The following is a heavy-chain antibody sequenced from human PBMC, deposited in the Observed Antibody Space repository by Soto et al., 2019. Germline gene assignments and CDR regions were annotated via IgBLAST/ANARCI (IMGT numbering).Heavy chain of an antibody. D-gene: IGHD2-15*01. CDR1: GFSFSNVW. V-gene: IGHV3-15*01. Sequence: EVQLVESGGGLVKPGGSLTLSCAASGFSFSNVWMSWVRQAPGKGLEWVGHIKSTSVGGTTDYTAPVKGRFTISRDDSKDTLFLHMNSLKTEDTAVYFCTTYATQTFCDGGPCYFVQTKIHDSWGQGILVTVSS. CDR2: IKSTSVGGTT. CDR3: TTYATQTFCDGGPCYFVQTKIHDS. J-gene: IGHJ4*02.